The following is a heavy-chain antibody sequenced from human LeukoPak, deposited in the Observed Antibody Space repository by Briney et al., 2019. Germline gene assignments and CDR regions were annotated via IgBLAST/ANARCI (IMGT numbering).Heavy chain of an antibody. CDR1: GFSLNTYG. D-gene: IGHD1-26*01. CDR2: ISGSSISI. Sequence: GGSLRLSCAASGFSLNTYGMSWVRQAPGKGLEWVSYISGSSISIYYADSVKGRFTISRDNGKNSLYLQMNSLRADDTAVYYCARVRQSGSPLDYWGQGTLVTVSS. CDR3: ARVRQSGSPLDY. V-gene: IGHV3-48*04. J-gene: IGHJ4*02.